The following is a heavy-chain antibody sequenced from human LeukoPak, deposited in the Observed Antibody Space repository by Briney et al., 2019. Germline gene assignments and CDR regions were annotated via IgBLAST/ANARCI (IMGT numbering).Heavy chain of an antibody. D-gene: IGHD5-18*01. CDR1: GGSVSSGGDY. CDR3: AREGVDTAMVDY. V-gene: IGHV4-31*03. Sequence: SQTLSLTCTVSGGSVSSGGDYWNRIRQHPGKGLEWVGYIYYSGSTYYNPSLKSRVTISVDTSKNQFSLKLSSVTAADTAVYYCAREGVDTAMVDYWGQGTLVTVSS. J-gene: IGHJ4*02. CDR2: IYYSGST.